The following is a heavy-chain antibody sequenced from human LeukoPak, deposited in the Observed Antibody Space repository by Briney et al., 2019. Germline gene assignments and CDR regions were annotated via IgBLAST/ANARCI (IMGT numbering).Heavy chain of an antibody. CDR2: IYHSGST. Sequence: SQTLSLTCAVSGGSISSGGYSWSWIRQPPGEGLEWIGYIYHSGSTYYNPSLKSRVTISVDRSKNQFSLKLSSVTAADTAVYYCARLGYYYDSSGYYLYYFDYWGQGTLVTVSS. V-gene: IGHV4-30-2*01. CDR1: GGSISSGGYS. CDR3: ARLGYYYDSSGYYLYYFDY. J-gene: IGHJ4*02. D-gene: IGHD3-22*01.